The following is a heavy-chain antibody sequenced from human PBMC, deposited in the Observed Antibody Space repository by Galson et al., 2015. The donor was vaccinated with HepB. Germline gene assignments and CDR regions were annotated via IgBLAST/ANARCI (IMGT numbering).Heavy chain of an antibody. CDR3: ARNPAYCSSTSCYWYNWFDP. CDR1: GYTFTGYY. V-gene: IGHV1-2*02. D-gene: IGHD2-2*01. J-gene: IGHJ5*02. CDR2: INPNSGGT. Sequence: SVKVSCKASGYTFTGYYMHWVRQAPGQGLEWMGWINPNSGGTNYAQKFQGRVTMTRDTSISTAYMELSRLRSDDTAVYYCARNPAYCSSTSCYWYNWFDPWGQGTLVTVSS.